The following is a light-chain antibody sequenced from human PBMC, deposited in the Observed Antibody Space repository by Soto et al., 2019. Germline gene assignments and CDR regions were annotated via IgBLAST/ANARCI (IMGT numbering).Light chain of an antibody. CDR3: QQSYNSHPT. CDR1: QSFSSSY. Sequence: ENVLTQSPGTLSLSPGERATLSCRASQSFSSSYLAWYQQKPGQAPRLLIYGASTRATGIPARFSGSGSGTDFTLTISNLQPEDSATYYCQQSYNSHPTFGQGTKVDIK. V-gene: IGKV3D-20*02. CDR2: GAS. J-gene: IGKJ1*01.